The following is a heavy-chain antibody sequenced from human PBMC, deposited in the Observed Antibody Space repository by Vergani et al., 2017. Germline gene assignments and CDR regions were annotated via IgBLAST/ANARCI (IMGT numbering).Heavy chain of an antibody. CDR2: IRSKAYGGTT. CDR1: GFTFGDYA. J-gene: IGHJ4*02. Sequence: EVQLVESGGGLVKPGRSLRLSCTASGFTFGDYAMSWFRQAPGKGLEWVGFIRSKAYGGTTEYAASVKGKFTISRDDSKSIAYLQMNSLKTEDTAVYYCKGQSWYYDSSGYYSLFDYWGQGTLVTVSS. CDR3: KGQSWYYDSSGYYSLFDY. V-gene: IGHV3-49*05. D-gene: IGHD3-22*01.